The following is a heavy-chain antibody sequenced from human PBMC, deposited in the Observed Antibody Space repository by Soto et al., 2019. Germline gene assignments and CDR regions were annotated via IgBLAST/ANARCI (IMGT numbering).Heavy chain of an antibody. CDR1: GFTFSSYA. V-gene: IGHV3-30-3*01. J-gene: IGHJ1*01. CDR2: ISYDGSNK. CDR3: ASDYDSSGYGAEYFQH. Sequence: QVQLVESGGGVVQPGRSLRLSCAASGFTFSSYAMHWVRQAPGKGLEWVAVISYDGSNKYYADSVKGRFTISRDNSKNSLYLQMNSLRAEDTAVYYCASDYDSSGYGAEYFQHWGQGTLFTVSS. D-gene: IGHD3-22*01.